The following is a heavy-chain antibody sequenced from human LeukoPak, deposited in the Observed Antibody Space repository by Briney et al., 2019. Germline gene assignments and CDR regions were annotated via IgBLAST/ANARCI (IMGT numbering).Heavy chain of an antibody. Sequence: GGSLRLSCAASGFTFSSYAMHWVRQAPGKGLEWVAVISYDGSNKYYADSVKGRFTISRDNSKNTLYLQMNSLRAEDTAVYYCATHTGYYDSSGYDYWGQGTLVTVSS. J-gene: IGHJ4*02. CDR3: ATHTGYYDSSGYDY. CDR2: ISYDGSNK. CDR1: GFTFSSYA. V-gene: IGHV3-30*04. D-gene: IGHD3-22*01.